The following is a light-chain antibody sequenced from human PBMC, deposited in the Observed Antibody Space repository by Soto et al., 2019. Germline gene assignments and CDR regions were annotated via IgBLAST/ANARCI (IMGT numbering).Light chain of an antibody. CDR1: GSYVGGYNY. J-gene: IGLJ1*01. V-gene: IGLV2-14*01. Sequence: QCVLAQPPSASGSPGQSITISCTGTGSYVGGYNYVSWYQQRPGKAPKLMIYWVSNRPSGVSNRFSGSKSGNTASLTISALQAEDEADYYCSSYTSSSTPRVFGTGTKVTVL. CDR2: WVS. CDR3: SSYTSSSTPRV.